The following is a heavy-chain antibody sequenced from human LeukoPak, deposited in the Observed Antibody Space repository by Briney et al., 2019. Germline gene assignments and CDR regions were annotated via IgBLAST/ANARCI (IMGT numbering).Heavy chain of an antibody. D-gene: IGHD3-22*01. CDR1: GITFSSYS. V-gene: IGHV3-48*02. J-gene: IGHJ4*02. CDR2: ISSSSTI. Sequence: GGSLRLSCAASGITFSSYSMNWVRQAPGKGLEWVSYISSSSTIYYADSVKGRFTISRDNAKNSLYLQMNSLRDEDTAVYYCARAPYYYDSSGYYPDYWGQGTLVTVSS. CDR3: ARAPYYYDSSGYYPDY.